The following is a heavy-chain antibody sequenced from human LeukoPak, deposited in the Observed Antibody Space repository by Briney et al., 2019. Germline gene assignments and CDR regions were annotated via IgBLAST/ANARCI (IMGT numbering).Heavy chain of an antibody. V-gene: IGHV4-61*02. Sequence: SETLSLTCTVSGGSISSGRYYWSWIRQPAGKGLEWIGRIYTSGSTNYSPSLKSRVTISVDTSKNQFSLKLSSVTAADTAVYYCARVRYGGNLGPAFDIWGQGTMVTVSS. D-gene: IGHD4-23*01. CDR1: GGSISSGRYY. CDR2: IYTSGST. CDR3: ARVRYGGNLGPAFDI. J-gene: IGHJ3*02.